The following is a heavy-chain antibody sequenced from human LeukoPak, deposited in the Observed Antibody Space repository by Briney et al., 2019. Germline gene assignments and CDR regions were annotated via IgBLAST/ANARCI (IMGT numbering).Heavy chain of an antibody. CDR3: ARAWGCSSTSSSCYYYYYMDV. CDR2: ISAYNGNT. Sequence: ASVKVSCKASGYTFTNYGISWVRQAPGQGLEWMGWISAYNGNTNYAQKFQGRVTITTDESTSTAYMELSSLRSEDTAVYYCARAWGCSSTSSSCYYYYYMDVWGKGTTVTVSS. V-gene: IGHV1-18*01. J-gene: IGHJ6*03. CDR1: GYTFTNYG. D-gene: IGHD2-2*01.